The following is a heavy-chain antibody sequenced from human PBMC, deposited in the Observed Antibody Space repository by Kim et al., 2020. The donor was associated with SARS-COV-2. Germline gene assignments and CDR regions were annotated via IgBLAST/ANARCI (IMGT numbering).Heavy chain of an antibody. V-gene: IGHV2-5*02. D-gene: IGHD3-3*01. CDR1: GFSLSTSGVG. J-gene: IGHJ4*02. CDR2: IYWDDDK. Sequence: SGPTLVNPTQTLTLTCTFSGFSLSTSGVGVGWIRQPPGKALEWLALIYWDDDKRYSPSLKSRLTITKDTSKNQVVLTMTNMDPVDTATYYCAHYYYDFWSGYWSLSDYWGQGTLVTVSS. CDR3: AHYYYDFWSGYWSLSDY.